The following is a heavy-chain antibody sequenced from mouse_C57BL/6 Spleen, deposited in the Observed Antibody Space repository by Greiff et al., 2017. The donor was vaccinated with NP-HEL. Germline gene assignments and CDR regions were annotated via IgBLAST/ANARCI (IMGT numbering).Heavy chain of an antibody. CDR1: GYAFSSSW. Sequence: VMLVESGPELVKPGASVKISCKASGYAFSSSWMNWVKQRPGQGLEWIGRIYPGDGDTNYNGKFKGKATLTADKSSSTAYMQRSSLTSEDSAVYGCARSFITTVMDWFAYWGQGTLVTVSA. CDR3: ARSFITTVMDWFAY. V-gene: IGHV1-82*01. CDR2: IYPGDGDT. D-gene: IGHD1-1*01. J-gene: IGHJ3*01.